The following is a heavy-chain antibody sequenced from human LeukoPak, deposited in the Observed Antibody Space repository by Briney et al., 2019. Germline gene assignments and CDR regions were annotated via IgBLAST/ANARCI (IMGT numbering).Heavy chain of an antibody. CDR1: GFTFSSYG. D-gene: IGHD3-22*01. V-gene: IGHV3-30*18. CDR3: AKGAAHYYYDSSGRGAFDI. CDR2: ISYDGSNK. Sequence: GESLRLSCAASGFTFSSYGMHWVRQAPGKGLEWVAVISYDGSNKYYADSVKGRFTISRDNSKNTLYLQMNSLRAEDTAVYYCAKGAAHYYYDSSGRGAFDIWGQGTMVTVSS. J-gene: IGHJ3*02.